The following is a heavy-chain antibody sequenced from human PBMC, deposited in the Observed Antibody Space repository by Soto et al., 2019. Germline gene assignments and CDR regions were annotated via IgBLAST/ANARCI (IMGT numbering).Heavy chain of an antibody. CDR1: GFTFDDYA. CDR2: ISWNSGNI. CDR3: VRSKVGYSYGTPFDY. V-gene: IGHV3-9*01. Sequence: EVQLEESGGALVQPGRSLRLSCAASGFTFDDYAMHWVRQVLGKGLEWVSSISWNSGNIGYADSVKGRFTTSRDNAKKSLYLQMHSLRPEDTALYYCVRSKVGYSYGTPFDYWGQGTLVTVSS. J-gene: IGHJ4*02. D-gene: IGHD2-8*01.